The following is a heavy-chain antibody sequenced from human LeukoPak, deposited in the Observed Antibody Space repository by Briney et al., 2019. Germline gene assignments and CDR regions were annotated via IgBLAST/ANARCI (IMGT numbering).Heavy chain of an antibody. CDR1: GYILTNYG. Sequence: ASVKVSCKASGYILTNYGITWVRQAPGQGLEWMGWISGYNADTDYAQKVQGRFTMTTDTSTNIAYMELRSLRSDDTAVYYCARGSYSSSWYLYYYYYMDVWGKGTTVTVSS. V-gene: IGHV1-18*01. CDR2: ISGYNADT. D-gene: IGHD6-13*01. CDR3: ARGSYSSSWYLYYYYYMDV. J-gene: IGHJ6*03.